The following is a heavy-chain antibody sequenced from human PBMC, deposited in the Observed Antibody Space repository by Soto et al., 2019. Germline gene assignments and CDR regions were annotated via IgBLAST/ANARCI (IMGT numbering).Heavy chain of an antibody. CDR2: IYYSGST. CDR3: ARRLLWFGELLGPPDY. V-gene: IGHV4-31*03. CDR1: GGSISSGGYY. Sequence: QVQLQESGPGLVKPSQTLSLTCTVSGGSISSGGYYWSWIRQHPGKGLEWIGYIYYSGSTYYNPSLQRGVTISVDTAKNQSSLKLSSVTAADTAVYYCARRLLWFGELLGPPDYWGQGTLVTVSP. J-gene: IGHJ4*02. D-gene: IGHD3-10*01.